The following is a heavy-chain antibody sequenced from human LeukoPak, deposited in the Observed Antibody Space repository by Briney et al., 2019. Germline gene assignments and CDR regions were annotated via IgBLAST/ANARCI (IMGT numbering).Heavy chain of an antibody. CDR3: AELGITMIGGV. V-gene: IGHV3-21*01. CDR1: GFTFTSYS. D-gene: IGHD3-10*02. CDR2: ISSSSRYI. Sequence: GGSLRLSCAASGFTFTSYSMNWVRQAPGRGLEWVSSISSSSRYIYYADSVKGRFTISRDNAKNSLYLQMNSLRAEDTAVYYCAELGITMIGGVWGKGTTVTISS. J-gene: IGHJ6*04.